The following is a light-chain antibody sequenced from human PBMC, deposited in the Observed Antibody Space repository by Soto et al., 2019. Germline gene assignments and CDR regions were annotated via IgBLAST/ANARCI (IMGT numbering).Light chain of an antibody. V-gene: IGKV3-15*01. CDR1: QSVSAN. J-gene: IGKJ5*01. CDR2: DAS. Sequence: EIVMTQSPATLSVSPGERATLSFRASQSVSANLAWYQQKPGQAPRLLIYDASTRATGIPARFSGSGSGTDFTLTISSLQSEDFAVYYCQQSNKWPYTFGQGTRLEIK. CDR3: QQSNKWPYT.